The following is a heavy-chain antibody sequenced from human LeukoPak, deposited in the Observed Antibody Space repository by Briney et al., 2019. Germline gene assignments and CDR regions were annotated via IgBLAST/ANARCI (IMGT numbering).Heavy chain of an antibody. J-gene: IGHJ3*02. Sequence: SETLSLSCAASGGSISSYYWSWIRQPPGKGLEWVGYIYYSGSTNYNPSLKSRVTISVDTSKNQFSLKLSSVTAADTAVYYCAREYAELLSGRGRAFDIWGQGTMVTVSS. CDR3: AREYAELLSGRGRAFDI. V-gene: IGHV4-59*01. CDR1: GGSISSYY. CDR2: IYYSGST. D-gene: IGHD2-2*01.